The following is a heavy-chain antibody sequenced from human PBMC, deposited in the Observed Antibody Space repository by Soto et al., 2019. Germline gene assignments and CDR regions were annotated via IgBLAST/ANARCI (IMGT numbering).Heavy chain of an antibody. CDR2: GYHRGTS. D-gene: IGHD3-22*01. Sequence: LETLSLTCTVSGYSITSGYYWGWIRQPPGKGLEWIGSGYHRGTSYYNPSLQSRVTVSVDTSKNQFSLRLTSVTAADTAVYYCARGNSYYETSGDFNSWGQGVLVTVSS. V-gene: IGHV4-38-2*02. CDR1: GYSITSGYY. CDR3: ARGNSYYETSGDFNS. J-gene: IGHJ4*02.